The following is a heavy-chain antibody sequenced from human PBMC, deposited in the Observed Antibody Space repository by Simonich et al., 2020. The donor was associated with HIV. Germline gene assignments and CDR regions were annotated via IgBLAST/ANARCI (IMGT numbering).Heavy chain of an antibody. Sequence: QVQLQQWGAGLLKPSETLSLTCAVYGGSFSGYYWSWIRQPPGKGLEWIGENNHSGSTNHNPSLKSRVTISVDTSKNQFSLKLSSVTAADTAVYYCARCFYQRLYYFDYWGQGTLVTVSS. CDR3: ARCFYQRLYYFDY. D-gene: IGHD3-16*01. CDR1: GGSFSGYY. J-gene: IGHJ4*02. V-gene: IGHV4-34*01. CDR2: NNHSGST.